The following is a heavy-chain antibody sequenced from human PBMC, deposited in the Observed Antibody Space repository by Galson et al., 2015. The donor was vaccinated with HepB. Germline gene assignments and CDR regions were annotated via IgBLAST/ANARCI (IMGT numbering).Heavy chain of an antibody. J-gene: IGHJ4*02. D-gene: IGHD2-21*01. CDR2: ISHDGRNK. V-gene: IGHV3-30*03. CDR3: ARDFEGHIVVVMTATPFDY. CDR1: GFTFSSYG. Sequence: SLRLSCAASGFTFSSYGMHWVRQAPGEGLEWVAVISHDGRNKYYTESVKGRFIISRDNSKNTLYLQMISLSVEDTAVYYCARDFEGHIVVVMTATPFDYWGQGTLVTVSS.